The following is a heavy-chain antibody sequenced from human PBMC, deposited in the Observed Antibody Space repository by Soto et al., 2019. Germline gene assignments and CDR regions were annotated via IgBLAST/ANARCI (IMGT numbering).Heavy chain of an antibody. CDR1: GFTFSGNS. CDR2: ISSSSSAI. CDR3: TRGGYFDY. V-gene: IGHV3-48*02. J-gene: IGHJ4*02. Sequence: EVQLVESGGGLVQPGGSLRLSCAASGFTFSGNSMNWVRQAPGKGLEWVSYISSSSSAIYYADSVKGRFTISRDNGKSSLYLQMNSLRDEDTAVYYCTRGGYFDYWGRGTLVTVSS.